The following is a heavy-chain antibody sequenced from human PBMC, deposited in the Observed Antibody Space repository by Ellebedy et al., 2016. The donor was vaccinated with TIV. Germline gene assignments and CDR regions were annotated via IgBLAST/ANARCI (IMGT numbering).Heavy chain of an antibody. Sequence: GESLKISCAASGFTFSDYYMSWIRQAPGKGLEWVSYMSSSGSTTYYADSVKGRFTISRDNAKNSLYLQMSSLRAEDTGVYYCARDQGEWLRHNGMDVWGQGTTVTVSS. D-gene: IGHD3-10*01. CDR2: MSSSGSTT. J-gene: IGHJ6*02. CDR3: ARDQGEWLRHNGMDV. CDR1: GFTFSDYY. V-gene: IGHV3-11*04.